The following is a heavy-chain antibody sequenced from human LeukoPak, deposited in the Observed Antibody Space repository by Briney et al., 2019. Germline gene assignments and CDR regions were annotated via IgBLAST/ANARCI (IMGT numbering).Heavy chain of an antibody. CDR1: GYTFTSYA. Sequence: ASVKVSCKASGYTFTSYAMNWVRQAPAQGLEWMGWINTNTGNPTYAQGFTGRFVFSLDTSVSTAYLQISSLKAEDTAVYYCAREPTPYYDSSGNFDYWGQGTLVTVSS. V-gene: IGHV7-4-1*02. CDR2: INTNTGNP. J-gene: IGHJ4*02. CDR3: AREPTPYYDSSGNFDY. D-gene: IGHD3-22*01.